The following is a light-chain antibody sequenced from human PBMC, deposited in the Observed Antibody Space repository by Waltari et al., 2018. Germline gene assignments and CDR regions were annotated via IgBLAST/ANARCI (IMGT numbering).Light chain of an antibody. CDR2: DNN. CDR3: QSDDSSLSAPV. J-gene: IGLJ7*01. CDR1: NSNIRTSF. Sequence: QSVLTQPPSVSGAPGQRVTISCPGSNSNIRTSFVYWYQQFPGMAPKLLIYDNNERPSGVSDRFSGSKSGTSASLTITGLQTEDEADYYCQSDDSSLSAPVFGGGTELTVL. V-gene: IGLV1-40*01.